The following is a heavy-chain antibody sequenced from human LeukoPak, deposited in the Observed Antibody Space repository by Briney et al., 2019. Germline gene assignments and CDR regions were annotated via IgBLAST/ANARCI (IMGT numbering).Heavy chain of an antibody. CDR1: GDSITNYY. CDR3: ARSALVAVGATLDY. D-gene: IGHD1-26*01. V-gene: IGHV4-4*07. J-gene: IGHJ4*01. Sequence: SETLSLTXTVSGDSITNYYWNWFRQPAGKGLEWIGRISTSGTTNYNPSLKSRVTMSVDTSNNQFSLMLRSLTAADTAVYYCARSALVAVGATLDYWGHGALVTVSS. CDR2: ISTSGTT.